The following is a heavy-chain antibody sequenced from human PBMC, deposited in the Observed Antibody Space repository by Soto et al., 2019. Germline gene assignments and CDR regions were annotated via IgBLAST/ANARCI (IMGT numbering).Heavy chain of an antibody. Sequence: GASVKVSCKASGYTFTGYYMHWVRQAPGQGLEWMGWINPNSGGTNYAQKFQGWVTMTRDTSISTAYMELSRLRSDDTAVYYCARVGYDSFSPAEYFQHWGQGTLVTVSS. CDR3: ARVGYDSFSPAEYFQH. CDR1: GYTFTGYY. V-gene: IGHV1-2*04. J-gene: IGHJ1*01. D-gene: IGHD5-12*01. CDR2: INPNSGGT.